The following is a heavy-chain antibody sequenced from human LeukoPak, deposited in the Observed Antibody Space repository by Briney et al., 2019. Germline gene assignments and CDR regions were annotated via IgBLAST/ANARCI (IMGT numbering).Heavy chain of an antibody. D-gene: IGHD3-22*01. J-gene: IGHJ4*02. CDR3: ARVGYYDSSGYSPFDY. V-gene: IGHV1-8*01. CDR1: GYTLTSYD. Sequence: GASVKVSCKASGYTLTSYDINWVRQATGQGLEWMGWMNPNSGNTGYAQKFQGRVTMTRNTSISTAYMELSSLRSEDTAVYYCARVGYYDSSGYSPFDYWGQGTLVTVSS. CDR2: MNPNSGNT.